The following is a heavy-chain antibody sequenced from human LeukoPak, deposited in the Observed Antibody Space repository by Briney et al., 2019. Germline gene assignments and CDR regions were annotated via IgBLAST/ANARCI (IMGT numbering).Heavy chain of an antibody. CDR1: GYSISSGYY. CDR3: GLSKLGIAVAGPIDY. J-gene: IGHJ4*01. D-gene: IGHD6-19*01. Sequence: SETLSLTCAVSGYSISSGYYWGWIRQPPGKGLEWIGSIHHSGGTYYNPSLKSRLTVSVDTSKNHFSLKLSSVTAADTAIYYCGLSKLGIAVAGPIDYWGQGTLVTVSS. CDR2: IHHSGGT. V-gene: IGHV4-38-2*01.